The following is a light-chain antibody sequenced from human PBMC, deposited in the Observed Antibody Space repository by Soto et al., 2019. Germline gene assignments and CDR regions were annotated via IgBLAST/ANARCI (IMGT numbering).Light chain of an antibody. CDR1: SGSIASNY. CDR3: QSFNSSNVI. J-gene: IGLJ2*01. V-gene: IGLV6-57*04. CDR2: EDN. Sequence: NFMLTQPHSVSESPGKTVIISCTRISGSIASNYVQWYQLRPGSAPTTVVYEDNQRPPGVPDRFSGSIDSSSNSASLTISGLQTEDDADYYCQSFNSSNVIFGGGTKVTVL.